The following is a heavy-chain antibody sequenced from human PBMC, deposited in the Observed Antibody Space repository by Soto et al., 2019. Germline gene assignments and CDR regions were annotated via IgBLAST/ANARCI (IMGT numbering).Heavy chain of an antibody. CDR2: IYWNDDK. J-gene: IGHJ6*02. D-gene: IGHD3-16*01. CDR3: SLPRGRRPYVDYYGMDV. V-gene: IGHV2-5*01. CDR1: GFSLSTSGVG. Sequence: SGPTLVNPTQTLTLTCTFSGFSLSTSGVGVGWIRQPPGKALEWLALIYWNDDKRYSPSLKSRLTITKHTSTNQVVLTMTIMDPVDTATYYCSLPRGRRPYVDYYGMDVRGQGTTVAVSS.